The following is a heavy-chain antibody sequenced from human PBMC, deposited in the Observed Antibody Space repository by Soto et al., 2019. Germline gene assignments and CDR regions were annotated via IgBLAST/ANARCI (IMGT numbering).Heavy chain of an antibody. Sequence: PGGSLRLSCATSGFTFSSFGMYWVRQAPGKGLQWVAVIWSDGSDKYYADSVKGRFTVSRDNSKDTLYLQMNSLRAEDTAIYYCARSDYDSNNYYWFDPWGQGILVTVSS. CDR1: GFTFSSFG. CDR2: IWSDGSDK. J-gene: IGHJ5*02. V-gene: IGHV3-33*01. D-gene: IGHD3-22*01. CDR3: ARSDYDSNNYYWFDP.